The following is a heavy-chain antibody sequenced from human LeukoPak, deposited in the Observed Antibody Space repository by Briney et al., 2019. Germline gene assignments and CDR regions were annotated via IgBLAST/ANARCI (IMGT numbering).Heavy chain of an antibody. V-gene: IGHV4-38-2*02. CDR3: ARIFIRNGYSSYFDC. CDR1: GFSISSGHY. Sequence: SETLSLTCTVSGFSISSGHYWSWVRQPPVAGLEWIGSVYQSGTTYYNPSLKSRVTTSVDMSKNQFSLRLRPVTAADAAVYYCARIFIRNGYSSYFDCWGQGTLVTVSS. J-gene: IGHJ4*02. CDR2: VYQSGTT. D-gene: IGHD5-18*01.